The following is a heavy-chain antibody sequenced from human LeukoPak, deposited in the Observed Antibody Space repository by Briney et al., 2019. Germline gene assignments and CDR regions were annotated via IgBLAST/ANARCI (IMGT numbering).Heavy chain of an antibody. V-gene: IGHV3-30*02. Sequence: TGGFLRLSCAASGFTFTTYGMHWVRQAPGKGLEWVAFIRYDGGDKYYADSVKGRFTISRDDSKNTLYLQMNSLRAEDTAVYYCAKNQFSSWYYFDYWGQGTLVTVSS. J-gene: IGHJ4*02. CDR1: GFTFTTYG. D-gene: IGHD2-2*01. CDR3: AKNQFSSWYYFDY. CDR2: IRYDGGDK.